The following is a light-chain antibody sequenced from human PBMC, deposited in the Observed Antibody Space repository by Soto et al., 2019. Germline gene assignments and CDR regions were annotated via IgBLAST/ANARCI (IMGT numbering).Light chain of an antibody. CDR3: ALYMGSGIWV. CDR2: STN. Sequence: QTVVTQEPSFSVSPGRTVTLTCGLSSGSVSTSYYPSWYQQTPGQAPRTVIYSTNTRSSGVPDRFSGSILGNKAALTITWAQADDEADYYCALYMGSGIWVFGGGPKLTVL. CDR1: SGSVSTSYY. V-gene: IGLV8-61*01. J-gene: IGLJ3*02.